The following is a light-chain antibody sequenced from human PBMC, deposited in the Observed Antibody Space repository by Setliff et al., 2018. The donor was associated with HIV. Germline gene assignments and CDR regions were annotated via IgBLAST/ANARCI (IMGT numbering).Light chain of an antibody. Sequence: QSALTQPASVSGSPGQSITISCTGTSSDVGGYNFVSWYQQHPGKAPKLMIYDVSNRPSGVPNRFSGSKSGNTASLTISGLQAEDEADYYCSSYTSSSTVVFGGGTKVTVL. CDR3: SSYTSSSTVV. V-gene: IGLV2-14*03. CDR2: DVS. CDR1: SSDVGGYNF. J-gene: IGLJ2*01.